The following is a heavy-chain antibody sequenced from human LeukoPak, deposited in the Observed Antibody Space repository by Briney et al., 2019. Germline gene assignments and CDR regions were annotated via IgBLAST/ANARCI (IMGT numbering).Heavy chain of an antibody. D-gene: IGHD6-13*01. V-gene: IGHV3-7*01. J-gene: IGHJ4*02. CDR3: AREGIIAAAGTGYFDY. CDR2: IKQDGSEK. CDR1: GFTFSSYW. Sequence: PGGSLRLSCAASGFTFSSYWMSWFRQAPGKGLEWVANIKQDGSEKYYVDSVKGRFTISRDNAKNSLYLQMNSLRAEDTAVYYCAREGIIAAAGTGYFDYWGQGTLVTVSS.